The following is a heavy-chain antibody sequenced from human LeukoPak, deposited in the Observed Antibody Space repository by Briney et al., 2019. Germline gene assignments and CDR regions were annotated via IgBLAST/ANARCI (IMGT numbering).Heavy chain of an antibody. CDR1: GFTFSNYG. D-gene: IGHD2/OR15-2a*01. V-gene: IGHV3-33*01. Sequence: PGGSLRLSCAASGFTFSNYGMHWVRQAPGKGLEWVALIWYDGSNKYYTDSVKGRLTISRDNSKDTLFLQMNGLRAEDTAVYYCAREGPRGNSQFDYWGQGNLVTVSS. J-gene: IGHJ4*02. CDR3: AREGPRGNSQFDY. CDR2: IWYDGSNK.